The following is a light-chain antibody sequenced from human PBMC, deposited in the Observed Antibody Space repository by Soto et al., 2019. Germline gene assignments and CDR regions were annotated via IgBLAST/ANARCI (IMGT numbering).Light chain of an antibody. V-gene: IGKV3-15*01. CDR2: DAS. CDR3: QQYNNWPPWT. CDR1: QSVSSN. Sequence: EIVMTQSPATLSVSHGERATLSCRASQSVSSNLAWYQQKPGQAPRLLIYDASTRATGIPARFSGSGSGTEFTLTISSLQSEDFAVYYCQQYNNWPPWTFGQGTKV. J-gene: IGKJ1*01.